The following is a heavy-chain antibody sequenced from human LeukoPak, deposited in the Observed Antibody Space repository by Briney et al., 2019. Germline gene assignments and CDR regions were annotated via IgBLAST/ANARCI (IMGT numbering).Heavy chain of an antibody. V-gene: IGHV3-7*01. D-gene: IGHD3-22*01. J-gene: IGHJ4*02. Sequence: GGSLRLSCEASGFTFNNYRMSWVRQAPGKGLEWVANIRYDGSEKYYVDSVKGRFTISRDNARNSLYLQMNSLTAEDTAVYYCAKLLYYYDSSQPYWGQGTLVTVSS. CDR1: GFTFNNYR. CDR2: IRYDGSEK. CDR3: AKLLYYYDSSQPY.